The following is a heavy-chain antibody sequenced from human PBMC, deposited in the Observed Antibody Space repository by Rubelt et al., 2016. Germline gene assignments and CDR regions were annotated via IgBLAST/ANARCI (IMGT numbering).Heavy chain of an antibody. D-gene: IGHD3-22*01. V-gene: IGHV1-69*09. CDR1: GGTFSSYA. CDR2: IIPILGIA. Sequence: QVQLVQSGAEVKKPGSSVKVSCKASGGTFSSYAISWVRQAPGQGLEWMGRIIPILGIANYAQKPQGRVTITADKSTSTAYMELSSLRSEDTAVYYCARMYYYDSSGYGDAFDIWGQGTMVTVSS. J-gene: IGHJ3*02. CDR3: ARMYYYDSSGYGDAFDI.